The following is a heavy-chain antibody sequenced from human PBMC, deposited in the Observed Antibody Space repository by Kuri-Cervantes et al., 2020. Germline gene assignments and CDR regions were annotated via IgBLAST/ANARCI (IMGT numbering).Heavy chain of an antibody. V-gene: IGHV1-18*01. CDR3: ARGLGDSYGYPATDRLYYYYGMDV. Sequence: ASVKVSCKASGYTFTSYGISWVRQAPGQGLEWMGWISAYNGNTNYAQKFQGRVTMTRDTSISTAYMELSRLRSDDTAVYYCARGLGDSYGYPATDRLYYYYGMDVWGQGTTVTVSS. D-gene: IGHD5-18*01. CDR2: ISAYNGNT. J-gene: IGHJ6*02. CDR1: GYTFTSYG.